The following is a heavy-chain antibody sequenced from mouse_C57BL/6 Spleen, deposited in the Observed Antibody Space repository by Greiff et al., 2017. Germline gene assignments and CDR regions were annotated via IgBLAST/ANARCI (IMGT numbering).Heavy chain of an antibody. V-gene: IGHV1-52*01. J-gene: IGHJ3*01. D-gene: IGHD2-12*01. CDR2: IDPSDSET. Sequence: VQLQQPGAELVRPGSSVKLSCKASGYTFTSYWMHWVKQRPIQGLEWIGNIDPSDSETHYNQKFKDKATLTVDKSSSTAYMQLSSLTSEDSAVYYCARSENSPCAYWGQGTLVTVSA. CDR1: GYTFTSYW. CDR3: ARSENSPCAY.